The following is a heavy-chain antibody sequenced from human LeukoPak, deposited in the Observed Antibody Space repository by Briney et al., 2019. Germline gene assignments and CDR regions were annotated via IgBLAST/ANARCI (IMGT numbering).Heavy chain of an antibody. D-gene: IGHD3-16*01. CDR2: IRHDGSIK. J-gene: IGHJ4*02. CDR1: GFIFSTYG. CDR3: AKDSLADIDY. Sequence: GGSLRLSCAASGFIFSTYGMYWVRQAPGKGLEWVAFIRHDGSIKNHADSVKGRSTISRDNSKNTLYLQMNSLRAEDTAVYYCAKDSLADIDYWGQGTLVTVSS. V-gene: IGHV3-30*02.